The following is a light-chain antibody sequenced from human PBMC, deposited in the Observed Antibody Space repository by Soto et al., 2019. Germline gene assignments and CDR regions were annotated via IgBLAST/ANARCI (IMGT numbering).Light chain of an antibody. V-gene: IGKV3-20*01. CDR2: GAS. CDR3: HHYGNSPPYT. J-gene: IGKJ2*01. Sequence: EIVLTQSPGTLSLSPGERATLSCRASQSVSSSYLAWYQHKPGQAPRLLIYGASSRATGIPDRFSGSGAGPDFTLTNSRLGPQDFAVYYCHHYGNSPPYTFGQGTKLEIK. CDR1: QSVSSSY.